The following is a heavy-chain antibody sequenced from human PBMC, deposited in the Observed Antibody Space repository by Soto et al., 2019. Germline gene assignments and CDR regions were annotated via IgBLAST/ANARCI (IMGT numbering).Heavy chain of an antibody. Sequence: EVQVLATGGGLIQHGGSLRLSCAASGFTVNSHYMSWVRQAPGEGLQWVSITNTGGTTYYADSVKGRFTVSRDNSKNTLYLQMNSLRAEDTAVYYCAKGDGFILAVWGQGTTVSVSS. V-gene: IGHV3-53*02. CDR1: GFTVNSHY. J-gene: IGHJ6*02. CDR3: AKGDGFILAV. D-gene: IGHD1-26*01. CDR2: TNTGGTT.